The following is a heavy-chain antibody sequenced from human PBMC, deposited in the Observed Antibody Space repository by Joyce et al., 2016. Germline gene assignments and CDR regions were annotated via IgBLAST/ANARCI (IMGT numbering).Heavy chain of an antibody. CDR1: GGTFSYYA. Sequence: QVQLVQSGAEVKKPGSSVKVSCKDSGGTFSYYAISWGGQAPGQGLEWMGGIIPMFGTTNYAQKLRGRVTITADKSTSTAYMELSSLRSEDTAVHYCARAEYSSGTWAFDIWGQGTMVTVSS. D-gene: IGHD6-19*01. CDR3: ARAEYSSGTWAFDI. J-gene: IGHJ3*02. CDR2: IIPMFGTT. V-gene: IGHV1-69*06.